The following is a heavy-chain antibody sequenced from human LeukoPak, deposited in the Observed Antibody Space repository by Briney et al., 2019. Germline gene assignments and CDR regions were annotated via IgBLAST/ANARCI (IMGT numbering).Heavy chain of an antibody. V-gene: IGHV3-23*01. CDR1: GFTFSSYA. J-gene: IGHJ3*02. CDR3: AKDMKRYCSGGSCYLSASDI. Sequence: PGGSLRLSCAASGFTFSSYAMSWVRQAPGKGLEWVSAISGSGGSTYYADSVKGRFTISRDNSKNTLYLQMNSLRAEDTAVYYCAKDMKRYCSGGSCYLSASDIWGQGTMVTVSS. D-gene: IGHD2-15*01. CDR2: ISGSGGST.